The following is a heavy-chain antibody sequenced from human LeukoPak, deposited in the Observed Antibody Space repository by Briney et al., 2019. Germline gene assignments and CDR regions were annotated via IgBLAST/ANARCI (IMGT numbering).Heavy chain of an antibody. Sequence: GASVEVSCKASGYTFTSYYMHWVRQAPGQGLEWMGWINPNSGGTNYAQKFQGRVTMTRDTSISTAYMELSRLRSDDTAVYYCATPMGLLRWAFDIWGQGTMVTVSS. D-gene: IGHD3-3*01. CDR1: GYTFTSYY. CDR2: INPNSGGT. V-gene: IGHV1-2*02. J-gene: IGHJ3*02. CDR3: ATPMGLLRWAFDI.